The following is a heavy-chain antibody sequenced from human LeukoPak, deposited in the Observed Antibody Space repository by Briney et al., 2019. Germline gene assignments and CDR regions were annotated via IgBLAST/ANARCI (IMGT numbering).Heavy chain of an antibody. V-gene: IGHV3-11*04. D-gene: IGHD6-13*01. CDR2: ITDSGSTI. J-gene: IGHJ4*02. CDR1: GFTFSDHY. Sequence: GGSLRLSCAASGFTFSDHYMSWIRQAPGKGLEWVSYITDSGSTIYYADSVKGRFTISRDNARNSLYLQMNSLRAEDTAVYYCARESSSSFDYWGQGTLVTVSS. CDR3: ARESSSSFDY.